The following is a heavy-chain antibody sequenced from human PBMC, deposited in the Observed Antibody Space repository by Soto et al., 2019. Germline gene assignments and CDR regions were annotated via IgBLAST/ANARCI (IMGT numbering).Heavy chain of an antibody. Sequence: GGSLRLSCAASGFTFSSYGMHWVRQAPCKGLEWVAVISYDGSNKYYADSVKGRFTISRDNSKNTLYLQMNSLRAEDTAVYYCAKDLWYDSSPPMDVWGQGTTVTVSS. D-gene: IGHD3-22*01. CDR3: AKDLWYDSSPPMDV. CDR2: ISYDGSNK. CDR1: GFTFSSYG. V-gene: IGHV3-30*18. J-gene: IGHJ6*02.